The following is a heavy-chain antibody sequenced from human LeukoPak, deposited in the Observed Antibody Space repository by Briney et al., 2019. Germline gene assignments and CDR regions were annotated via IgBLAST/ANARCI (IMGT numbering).Heavy chain of an antibody. V-gene: IGHV3-33*01. CDR2: IWYDGSKT. J-gene: IGHJ4*02. D-gene: IGHD3-3*01. CDR3: VRDWSFYFDY. Sequence: GGSLRLSCAASGLTFSSYGMHWVRQAPGKGLEWVAVIWYDGSKTYYAESVKGRFTISRDSSKNTLNLEMNSLRAEDTALYYCVRDWSFYFDYWGQGTLVTVSS. CDR1: GLTFSSYG.